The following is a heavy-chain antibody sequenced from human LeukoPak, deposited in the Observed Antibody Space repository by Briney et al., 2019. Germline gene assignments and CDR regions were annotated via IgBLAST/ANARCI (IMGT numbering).Heavy chain of an antibody. D-gene: IGHD6-19*01. CDR1: GGSFSGYY. CDR3: ARVIAVAGDVYDWFDP. V-gene: IGHV4-34*01. J-gene: IGHJ5*02. Sequence: PSETLFLTCAVYGGSFSGYYWSWIRQPPGKGLEWIGEINHSGSTNYNPSLKSRVTISVDTSKNQSSLKLSSVTAADTAVYYCARVIAVAGDVYDWFDPWGQGTLVTVSS. CDR2: INHSGST.